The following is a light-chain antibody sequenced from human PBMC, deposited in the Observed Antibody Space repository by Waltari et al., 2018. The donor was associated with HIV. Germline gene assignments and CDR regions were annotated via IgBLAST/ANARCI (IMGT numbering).Light chain of an antibody. CDR3: QHYDRWPWG. CDR1: QSVSSH. V-gene: IGKV3-15*01. Sequence: VITQSPATLSVSPGETATLSCRASQSVSSHLAWYQQRPGQGPRLLIYGASTRATGIPDRFSGSGSGTEFTLTISSLQSEDFALYYCQHYDRWPWGFGQGTKVEIK. J-gene: IGKJ1*01. CDR2: GAS.